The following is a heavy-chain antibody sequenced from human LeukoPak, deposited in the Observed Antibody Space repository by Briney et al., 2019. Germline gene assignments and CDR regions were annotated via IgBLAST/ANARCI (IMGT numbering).Heavy chain of an antibody. CDR1: GFPFSSYA. J-gene: IGHJ4*02. CDR2: LSGSGGST. CDR3: AKNYGDYEDY. Sequence: GSLRLSCAASGFPFSSYAMSWVRQAPGKGLEWVSALSGSGGSTYYADSVKGRFTISRDNSKNTLYLQMNSLRAEDTAVYYCAKNYGDYEDYWGQGTLVTVSS. D-gene: IGHD4-17*01. V-gene: IGHV3-23*01.